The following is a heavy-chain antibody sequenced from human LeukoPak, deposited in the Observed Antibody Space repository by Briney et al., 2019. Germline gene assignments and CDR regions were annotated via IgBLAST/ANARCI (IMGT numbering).Heavy chain of an antibody. J-gene: IGHJ4*02. CDR1: GFTFSSYW. CDR3: ARGDAYALNF. D-gene: IGHD2-2*01. V-gene: IGHV3-74*01. CDR2: INSDGTTT. Sequence: PGGSLRLSCAASGFTFSSYWVHWVRQAPGKGLVWVSRINSDGTTTAYADSVKGRFTISRDNAKNTLYLQMNSLRAEDTAVYSCARGDAYALNFWGQGTRVTVSS.